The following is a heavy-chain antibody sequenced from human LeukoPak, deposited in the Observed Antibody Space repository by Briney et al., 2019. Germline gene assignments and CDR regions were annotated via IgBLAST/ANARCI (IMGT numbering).Heavy chain of an antibody. J-gene: IGHJ4*02. D-gene: IGHD3-3*01. CDR3: ARRYYDFWSGPE. Sequence: GGSLRLSCAASGFTFSSYAMHWVRQAPGKGLEWVAVISYDGSNKYYADSVKGRFTISRDNSKNTLYLQMNSLRAEDTAVYYCARRYYDFWSGPEGGQGTLVTVSS. CDR1: GFTFSSYA. V-gene: IGHV3-30-3*01. CDR2: ISYDGSNK.